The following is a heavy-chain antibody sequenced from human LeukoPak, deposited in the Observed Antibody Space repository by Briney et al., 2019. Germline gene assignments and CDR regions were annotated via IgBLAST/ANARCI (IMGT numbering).Heavy chain of an antibody. V-gene: IGHV3-23*01. CDR2: IITSSDRT. CDR1: GFTFSSYG. Sequence: GGSLRLSCAASGFTFSSYGMSWVRQAPGKGLEWVSRIITSSDRTYYADSVKGRFTISRDNSKNTLYLQMNSLRAEDTAIYYCAKGQRYNWDDDAVDIWGQGTMVIVSS. J-gene: IGHJ3*02. CDR3: AKGQRYNWDDDAVDI. D-gene: IGHD1-20*01.